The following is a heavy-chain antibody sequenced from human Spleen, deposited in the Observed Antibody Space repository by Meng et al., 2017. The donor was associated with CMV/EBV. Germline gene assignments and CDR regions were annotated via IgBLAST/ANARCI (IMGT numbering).Heavy chain of an antibody. Sequence: SCQPSGYTFPGHYLYWVRQAPGQGLEWMGWINPINGDTNYAQHFQGRVSVTTDTSISTAYMELRRLRPDDTAVYYCAKGYMTGTDYWGQGTLVTVSS. CDR2: INPINGDT. J-gene: IGHJ4*02. CDR1: GYTFPGHY. V-gene: IGHV1-2*02. D-gene: IGHD3-9*01. CDR3: AKGYMTGTDY.